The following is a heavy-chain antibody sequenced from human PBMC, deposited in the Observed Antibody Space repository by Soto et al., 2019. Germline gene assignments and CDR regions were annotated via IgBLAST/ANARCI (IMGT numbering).Heavy chain of an antibody. V-gene: IGHV1-2*02. Sequence: QVQLVQSRAEVKKPGASVNVSCKASGYTFTDYYIYWLRQAPGHGLEWMGWINPNSGATNYAHNFQGRVTMPRDTSIRAAYMELSRLSSDDTAVYYCAKDQGGDMVSGMDVWGQGTTVTVSS. CDR3: AKDQGGDMVSGMDV. CDR2: INPNSGAT. CDR1: GYTFTDYY. D-gene: IGHD3-10*01. J-gene: IGHJ6*02.